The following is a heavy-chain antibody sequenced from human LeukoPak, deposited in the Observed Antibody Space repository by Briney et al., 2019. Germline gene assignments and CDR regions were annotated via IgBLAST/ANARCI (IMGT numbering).Heavy chain of an antibody. CDR3: ARDWKGYNFAQTFDS. D-gene: IGHD5-24*01. CDR1: GGTFSSYA. CDR2: SIPILGIA. V-gene: IGHV1-69*04. Sequence: ASVKVSCKASGGTFSSYAISWVRHAPGQGLEWMGRSIPILGIANYAQKFQGRVTITAEKSTSTAYMQLSSLRSEDTTVYYCARDWKGYNFAQTFDSWGQGTLVTVSS. J-gene: IGHJ4*02.